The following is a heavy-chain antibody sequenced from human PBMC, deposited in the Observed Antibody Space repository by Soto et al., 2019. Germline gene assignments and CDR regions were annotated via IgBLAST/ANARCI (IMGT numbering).Heavy chain of an antibody. CDR3: ARRGFLPDY. CDR1: GYTFTIYG. Sequence: QVQLVQSGAEVKKPGASVKVSFRASGYTFTIYGATWVRQATGQGLEWVRWISADNGVRNCAQKLQGRVTMTTDTATSTAYMELRSLRSDDTAVYYCARRGFLPDYWGQGPLVTVS. D-gene: IGHD3-10*01. V-gene: IGHV1-18*01. J-gene: IGHJ4*02. CDR2: ISADNGVR.